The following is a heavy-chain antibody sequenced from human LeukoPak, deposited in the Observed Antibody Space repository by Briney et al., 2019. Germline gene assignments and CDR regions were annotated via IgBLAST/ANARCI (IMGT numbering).Heavy chain of an antibody. CDR2: IYPGDSDT. V-gene: IGHV5-51*01. D-gene: IGHD6-25*01. J-gene: IGHJ6*03. Sequence: GESLKISCKGSGYSFTSYWIGWVRQMPGKGLEWMGIIYPGDSDTRYSPSFQGQVTISADKSISTAYLQWSSLKASDTAMYYCARPTPVSGSSYYYMDVWGKGTTVTVSS. CDR3: ARPTPVSGSSYYYMDV. CDR1: GYSFTSYW.